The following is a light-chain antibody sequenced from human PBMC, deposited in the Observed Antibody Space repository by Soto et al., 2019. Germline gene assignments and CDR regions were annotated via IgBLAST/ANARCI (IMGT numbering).Light chain of an antibody. CDR3: QQYGSSPFT. CDR1: QSVYSNS. Sequence: EIVLTQSPGTLSLSPGDRATLSCRASQSVYSNSLAWYQQRSGQAPRLLIFGASNRATGIPDRFSGSGSGTEFTLSISRLEPEDFAVYYCQQYGSSPFTFGQGIKLETK. J-gene: IGKJ2*01. CDR2: GAS. V-gene: IGKV3-20*01.